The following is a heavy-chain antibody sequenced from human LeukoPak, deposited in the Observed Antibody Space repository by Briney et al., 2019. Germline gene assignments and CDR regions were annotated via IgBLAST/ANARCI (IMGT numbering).Heavy chain of an antibody. CDR2: GGSGGST. CDR3: ARDPGSSAFDS. V-gene: IGHV3-23*01. D-gene: IGHD5/OR15-5a*01. CDR1: GFIFSSYA. J-gene: IGHJ4*02. Sequence: GGFLRLSCAASGFIFSSYAMSWVRQAPGKGLEWVSYGGSGGSTYYADSVKGRFTISRDNAENSMHLQMNSLRADDTAVYYCARDPGSSAFDSWGQGTLVTVSS.